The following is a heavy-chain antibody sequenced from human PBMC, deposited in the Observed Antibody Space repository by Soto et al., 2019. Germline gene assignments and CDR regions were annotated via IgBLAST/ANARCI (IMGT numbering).Heavy chain of an antibody. CDR2: INPNSGGT. V-gene: IGHV1-2*04. Sequence: ASVKVSCKASGYTFTGYYMHWVRQAPGQGLEWMGWINPNSGGTNYAQKFQGWVTMTRDTSISTAYMELSRLRSDDTAVYYCARMAIFGVVPYYYYYYGMDVWGQGTTVTVSS. CDR1: GYTFTGYY. J-gene: IGHJ6*02. CDR3: ARMAIFGVVPYYYYYYGMDV. D-gene: IGHD3-3*01.